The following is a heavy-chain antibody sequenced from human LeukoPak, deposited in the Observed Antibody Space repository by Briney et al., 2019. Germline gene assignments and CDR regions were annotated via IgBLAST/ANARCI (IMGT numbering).Heavy chain of an antibody. CDR3: ARDLAPVSSDAFDI. V-gene: IGHV3-23*01. CDR1: GFTFSSYA. Sequence: GGSLRLSCAASGFTFSSYAMSWVRQAPGKGLEWVSAISGSGGSTYYADSVKGRFTISRDNAKNSLYLQMNSLRAEDTAVYYCARDLAPVSSDAFDIWGQGTMVTVSS. CDR2: ISGSGGST. D-gene: IGHD2-15*01. J-gene: IGHJ3*02.